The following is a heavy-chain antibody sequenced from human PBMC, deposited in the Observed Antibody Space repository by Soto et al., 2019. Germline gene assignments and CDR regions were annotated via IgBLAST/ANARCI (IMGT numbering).Heavy chain of an antibody. CDR2: ISAYNGNT. CDR3: ARDDRWLQNCDIDY. J-gene: IGHJ4*02. V-gene: IGHV1-18*01. Sequence: ASVKVSCKASGYTFTSYGIIWVRQAPGQGLEWMGWISAYNGNTNYAQKLQGRVTMTTDTSTSTAYMELRSLRSDDTAVYYCARDDRWLQNCDIDYWGQGTLVTVSS. D-gene: IGHD5-12*01. CDR1: GYTFTSYG.